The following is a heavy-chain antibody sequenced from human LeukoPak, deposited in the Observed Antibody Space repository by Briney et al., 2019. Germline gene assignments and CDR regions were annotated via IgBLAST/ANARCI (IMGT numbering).Heavy chain of an antibody. J-gene: IGHJ3*02. CDR1: GGSISSYY. V-gene: IGHV4-59*01. Sequence: SETLSLTCTVSGGSISSYYWSWIRQPPGKGLEWIGYIYYSGSTNYNPSLKSRVTISVDTSKNQFSLKLSSVTAADTAVYYCARFKPITIFGVVTEGSHDAFDIWGQGTMVTVSS. D-gene: IGHD3-3*01. CDR2: IYYSGST. CDR3: ARFKPITIFGVVTEGSHDAFDI.